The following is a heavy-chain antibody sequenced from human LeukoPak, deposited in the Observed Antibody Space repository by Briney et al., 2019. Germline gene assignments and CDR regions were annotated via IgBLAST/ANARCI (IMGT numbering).Heavy chain of an antibody. D-gene: IGHD6-19*01. Sequence: GGSLRLSCAASGFTFSDYYMSWVRQAPGKGLEWVSAISGSGGSTYYADSVKGRFTISRDNSKNTLYLQMNSLRAEDTAVYYCAKEVAGTTGYDYWGQGTLVTVSS. J-gene: IGHJ4*02. CDR3: AKEVAGTTGYDY. CDR2: ISGSGGST. V-gene: IGHV3-23*01. CDR1: GFTFSDYY.